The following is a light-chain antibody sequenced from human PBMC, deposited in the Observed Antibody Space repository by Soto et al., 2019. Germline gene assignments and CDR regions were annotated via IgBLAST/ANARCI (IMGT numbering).Light chain of an antibody. CDR3: QQYDSYPLT. CDR2: AAS. CDR1: QGISTY. V-gene: IGKV1-16*02. Sequence: DIQMTQSPSSLSASIGDRVTITCRASQGISTYLAWFQQKPGKATKSLIYAASSLQSGVPSKFSGSGSVTDFTLTISSLQPEDFATYYCQQYDSYPLTFGGGTKVEIK. J-gene: IGKJ4*01.